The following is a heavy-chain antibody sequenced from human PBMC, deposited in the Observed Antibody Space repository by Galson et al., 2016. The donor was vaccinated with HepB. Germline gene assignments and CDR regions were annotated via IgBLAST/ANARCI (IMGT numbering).Heavy chain of an antibody. Sequence: SLRLSCAASGFTFSNYAMSWVRQAPGKGLEWVSTISGSGGSTYYADSVEGRFTISRDNSKSTLYLQMNSLRAEDTAVYYCAKAPGNGGYEWEYDYVWGTYSTLGPFDNWGQGTLVTVSS. D-gene: IGHD3-16*01. CDR3: AKAPGNGGYEWEYDYVWGTYSTLGPFDN. J-gene: IGHJ4*02. CDR1: GFTFSNYA. CDR2: ISGSGGST. V-gene: IGHV3-23*01.